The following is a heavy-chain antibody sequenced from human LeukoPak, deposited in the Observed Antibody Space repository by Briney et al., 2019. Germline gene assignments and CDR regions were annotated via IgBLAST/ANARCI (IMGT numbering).Heavy chain of an antibody. Sequence: GGSLRLSCVGSGFTFSSYAMNWVRQAPGKGLEWVSSISSINNIYYADSVKGRFTISRDNAKNSLSLQMNSLRGEDTAVYYCGREDCNNVRCYGASDAWGQGTLVTVSS. D-gene: IGHD2-2*01. CDR2: ISSINNI. CDR3: GREDCNNVRCYGASDA. V-gene: IGHV3-69-1*01. J-gene: IGHJ5*02. CDR1: GFTFSSYA.